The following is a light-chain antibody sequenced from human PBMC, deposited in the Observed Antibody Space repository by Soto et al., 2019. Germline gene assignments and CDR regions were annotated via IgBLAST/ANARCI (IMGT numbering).Light chain of an antibody. CDR3: QSYDSSLSGFYV. CDR2: GDT. Sequence: QSVLTQPPSVSGAPGQTVTISCTGSSSNLGAGYEVHWYQQLPGTAPKVLIYGDTNRPSGVPDRFSASKSGPSASLAITGLQAEDEADYYCQSYDSSLSGFYVFGTGTKVTVL. CDR1: SSNLGAGYE. V-gene: IGLV1-40*01. J-gene: IGLJ1*01.